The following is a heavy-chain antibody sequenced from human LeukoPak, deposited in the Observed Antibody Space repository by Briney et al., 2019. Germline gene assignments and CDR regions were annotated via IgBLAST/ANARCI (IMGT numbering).Heavy chain of an antibody. CDR3: AREEAAAGLDY. D-gene: IGHD6-13*01. Sequence: GGSLRLSCAASGFTVSSNSMSWVRQAPGKGLEWVSVIYSGGSTYYADSVKGRFTISRDNSKNTLYLQMNSLRAEDTAVYYCAREEAAAGLDYWGQGTLVTVSS. V-gene: IGHV3-66*01. CDR1: GFTVSSNS. CDR2: IYSGGST. J-gene: IGHJ4*02.